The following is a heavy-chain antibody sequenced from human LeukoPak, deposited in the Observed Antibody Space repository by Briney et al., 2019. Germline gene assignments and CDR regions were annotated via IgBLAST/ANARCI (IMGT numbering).Heavy chain of an antibody. CDR1: GYTFTGYY. CDR3: ARILAAVAGNRFDY. V-gene: IGHV1-2*02. J-gene: IGHJ4*02. Sequence: ASVKVSCKASGYTFTGYYMHWVRQAPGRGLEWMGWINPNSGGTNYAQKFQGRVTMTRDTSISTAYMELSRLRSDDTAVYYCARILAAVAGNRFDYWGQGTLATVSS. CDR2: INPNSGGT. D-gene: IGHD6-19*01.